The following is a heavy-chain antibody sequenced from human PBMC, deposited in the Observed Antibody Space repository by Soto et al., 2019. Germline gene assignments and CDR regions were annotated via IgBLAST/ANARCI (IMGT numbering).Heavy chain of an antibody. CDR1: GGSISSYY. Sequence: TSETLSLTCTVSGGSISSYYWSWIRQPPGKGLEWIGYIYYSGSTNYNPSLKSRVTISVDTSKNQFSLKLSSVTAADTAVYYCARGDYYYGMDVWGQGTTVTVSS. J-gene: IGHJ6*02. V-gene: IGHV4-59*01. CDR3: ARGDYYYGMDV. CDR2: IYYSGST.